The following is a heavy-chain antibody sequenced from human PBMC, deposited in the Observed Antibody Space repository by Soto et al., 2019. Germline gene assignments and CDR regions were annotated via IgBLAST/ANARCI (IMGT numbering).Heavy chain of an antibody. CDR3: AHRLRWLANFDY. J-gene: IGHJ4*02. CDR2: IYHSGST. V-gene: IGHV4-30-2*01. CDR1: GGSISSGGYS. Sequence: PSETLSLTCAVSGGSISSGGYSWSWIRQPPGKGLEWIGYIYHSGSTYYNPSLKSRVTISVDRSKNQFSLKLSSVTAADTATYYCAHRLRWLANFDYWGQGTLVTVSS. D-gene: IGHD6-19*01.